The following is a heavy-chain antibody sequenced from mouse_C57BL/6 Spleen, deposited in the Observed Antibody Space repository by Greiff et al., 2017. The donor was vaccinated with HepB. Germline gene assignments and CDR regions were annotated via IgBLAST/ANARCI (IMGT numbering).Heavy chain of an antibody. CDR2: IDPETGGT. D-gene: IGHD2-3*01. Sequence: VNVVESGAELVRPGASVTLSCKASGYTFTDYEMHWVKQTPVHGLEWIGAIDPETGGTAYNQKFKGKAILTADKSSSTAYMELRSLTSEDSAVYYCTRYDDGYYFDYWGQGTTLTVSS. V-gene: IGHV1-15*01. CDR1: GYTFTDYE. CDR3: TRYDDGYYFDY. J-gene: IGHJ2*01.